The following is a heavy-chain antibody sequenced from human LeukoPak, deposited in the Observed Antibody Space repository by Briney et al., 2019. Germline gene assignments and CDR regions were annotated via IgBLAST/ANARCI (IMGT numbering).Heavy chain of an antibody. Sequence: GGSLRLSCAASGFTFSSYAMSWVRQAPGKGLEWVPVIYSGGSTYYADSVKGRFTISRDNSKNTLCLQMISLRAEDTAVYYCARGALRYFDWLLMDYYFDYWGQGTLVTVSS. D-gene: IGHD3-9*01. J-gene: IGHJ4*02. CDR1: GFTFSSYA. CDR3: ARGALRYFDWLLMDYYFDY. V-gene: IGHV3-53*01. CDR2: IYSGGST.